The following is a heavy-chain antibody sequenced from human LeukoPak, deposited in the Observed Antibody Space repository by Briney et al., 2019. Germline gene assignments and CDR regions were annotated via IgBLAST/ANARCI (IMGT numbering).Heavy chain of an antibody. D-gene: IGHD1-26*01. Sequence: ASVKVSCKASGYTFTGYYMHWVRQAPGQGLEWMGRINPNSGGTNYAQKFQGRVTMTRDTSISTAYMKLSRLRSDDTAVYYCARSGSYYTAFDIWGQGTMVTVYS. CDR2: INPNSGGT. V-gene: IGHV1-2*06. CDR1: GYTFTGYY. CDR3: ARSGSYYTAFDI. J-gene: IGHJ3*02.